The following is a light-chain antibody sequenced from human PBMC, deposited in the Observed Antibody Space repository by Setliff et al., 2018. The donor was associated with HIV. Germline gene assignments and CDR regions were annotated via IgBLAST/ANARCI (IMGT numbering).Light chain of an antibody. CDR1: SSDVGAYNY. CDR2: DVS. CDR3: SSFTSSGKYV. V-gene: IGLV2-11*01. Sequence: QSALAQPRSVSGSPGQSVTISCTGTSSDVGAYNYVSWYQQHPGKAPKLMICDVSKRPSGVPDRFSASKSGNTASLTISGLQAEDEADYYCSSFTSSGKYVFATGTKVTVL. J-gene: IGLJ1*01.